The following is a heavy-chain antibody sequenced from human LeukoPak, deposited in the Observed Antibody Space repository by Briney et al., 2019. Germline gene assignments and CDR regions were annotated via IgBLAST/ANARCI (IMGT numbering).Heavy chain of an antibody. D-gene: IGHD2-21*02. J-gene: IGHJ3*02. CDR2: MNPNSGNT. Sequence: ASVKISCKASGYTFTGYYMHWVRQATGQGLEWMGWMNPNSGNTGYAQKFQGRVTMTRNTSISTAYMELSSLRSEDTAVYYCARGIVVVTALYDAFDIWGQGTMVTVSS. CDR1: GYTFTGYY. CDR3: ARGIVVVTALYDAFDI. V-gene: IGHV1-8*02.